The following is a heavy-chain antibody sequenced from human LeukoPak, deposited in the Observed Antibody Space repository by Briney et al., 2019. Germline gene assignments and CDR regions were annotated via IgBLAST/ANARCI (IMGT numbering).Heavy chain of an antibody. CDR2: ISAYNGNT. CDR3: ATINYDSSGYRYYFDY. Sequence: GASVKVSCKASGYTFITYGISWVRQAPGQGPEWMGWISAYNGNTNYAQNLQGRVTMTTDTSTSTAYMELRSLRSDDTAVYYCATINYDSSGYRYYFDYWGQGTLVTVSS. CDR1: GYTFITYG. D-gene: IGHD3-22*01. V-gene: IGHV1-18*01. J-gene: IGHJ4*02.